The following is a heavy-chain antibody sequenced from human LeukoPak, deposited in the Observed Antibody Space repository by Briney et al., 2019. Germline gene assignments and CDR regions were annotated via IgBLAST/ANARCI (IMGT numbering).Heavy chain of an antibody. CDR3: ARRGDCSGGSCYSGDY. Sequence: GESLKISCTGSGYTFPTYWIDWVRQVPGKGLEWMGIIYPGDSDTRYSPSFQGQVTMSADKSISTAYLQWSSLKASDTAMYYCARRGDCSGGSCYSGDYWGQGTLVTVSS. V-gene: IGHV5-51*01. CDR2: IYPGDSDT. CDR1: GYTFPTYW. J-gene: IGHJ4*02. D-gene: IGHD2-15*01.